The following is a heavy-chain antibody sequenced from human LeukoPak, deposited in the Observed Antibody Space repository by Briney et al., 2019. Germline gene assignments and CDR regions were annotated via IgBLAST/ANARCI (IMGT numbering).Heavy chain of an antibody. CDR3: ARDYDSSGYTDY. J-gene: IGHJ4*02. V-gene: IGHV4-61*08. D-gene: IGHD3-22*01. CDR1: GGSISSGGYY. CDR2: IYYSGST. Sequence: SETLSLTCTVSGGSISSGGYYWSWIRQPPGKGLEWIGYIYYSGSTNYNPSLKSRVTISVDTSKNQFSLKLSSVTAADAAVYYCARDYDSSGYTDYWGQGTLVTVSS.